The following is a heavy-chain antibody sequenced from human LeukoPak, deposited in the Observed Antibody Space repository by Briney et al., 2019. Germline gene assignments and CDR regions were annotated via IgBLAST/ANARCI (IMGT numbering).Heavy chain of an antibody. D-gene: IGHD6-13*01. CDR1: GFTFSDYY. CDR2: ISSTSIYT. V-gene: IGHV3-11*05. CDR3: AREDGYSSSWYSDY. J-gene: IGHJ4*02. Sequence: GGSLRLSCAASGFTFSDYYMSWTRQPPGKGLEWVSDISSTSIYTNYADSVKGRFTISRDNAKNSLYLQMNSLRAEDTAVYYCAREDGYSSSWYSDYWGQGTLVTVSS.